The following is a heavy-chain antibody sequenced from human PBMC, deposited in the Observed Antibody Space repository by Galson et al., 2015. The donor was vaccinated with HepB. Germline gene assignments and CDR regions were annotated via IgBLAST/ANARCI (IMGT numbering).Heavy chain of an antibody. Sequence: SVKVSCKVSGYTLTELSMHWVRQAPGKGLEWMGSFHPEDGETVYAHTLQGRVTMTDDTATDTAYVELTSLTSEDTAVYYCATGILFDSLWFPTAGYWGQGTLITVSS. J-gene: IGHJ4*02. CDR1: GYTLTELS. V-gene: IGHV1-24*01. CDR2: FHPEDGET. D-gene: IGHD3-9*01. CDR3: ATGILFDSLWFPTAGY.